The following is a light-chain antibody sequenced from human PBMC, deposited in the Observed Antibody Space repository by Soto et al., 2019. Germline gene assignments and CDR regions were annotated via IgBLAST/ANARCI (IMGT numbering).Light chain of an antibody. V-gene: IGKV1-8*01. CDR2: AAS. J-gene: IGKJ4*02. Sequence: AIRMTQSPSSFSASTGDRVTITCRASQGISSYLAWYQQKPGKAPKLLIYAASTLQSGVPSRFSGSGSGTDFTLTITSLQSEDFPTYYGQQYYSYPLTFGGGTKVEIK. CDR3: QQYYSYPLT. CDR1: QGISSY.